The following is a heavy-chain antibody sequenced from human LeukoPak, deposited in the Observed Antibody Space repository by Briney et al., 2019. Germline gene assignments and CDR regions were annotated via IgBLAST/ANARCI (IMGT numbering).Heavy chain of an antibody. CDR2: IYYSGST. D-gene: IGHD3-10*01. CDR3: ARDMGYHGSGSYGGGY. CDR1: GGSISSYY. Sequence: SETLSLTCTVSGGSISSYYWSWIRQPPGKGLEWIGYIYYSGSTNYNPSLKSRVTISVDTSKNQFSLKLSSVTAADTAVYYCARDMGYHGSGSYGGGYWGQGTLVTVSS. V-gene: IGHV4-59*01. J-gene: IGHJ4*02.